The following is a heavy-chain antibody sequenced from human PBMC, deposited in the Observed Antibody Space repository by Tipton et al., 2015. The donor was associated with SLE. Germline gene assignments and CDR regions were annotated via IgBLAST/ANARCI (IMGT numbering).Heavy chain of an antibody. V-gene: IGHV4-59*11. J-gene: IGHJ4*02. D-gene: IGHD1-26*01. CDR2: IFSTGST. CDR1: GGSINSHY. Sequence: GLVKPSETLSLTCTVSGGSINSHYWSWIRQPPGKGLEWIGYIFSTGSTNYNPSLKSRVTISVDRSKNQFSLKVDSVTAADTAVYYCARLEVGAITLDYFDYWGQGTLVTVSS. CDR3: ARLEVGAITLDYFDY.